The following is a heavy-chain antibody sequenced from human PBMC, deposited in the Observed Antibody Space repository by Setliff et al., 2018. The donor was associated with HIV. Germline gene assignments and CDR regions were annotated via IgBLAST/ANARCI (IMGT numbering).Heavy chain of an antibody. D-gene: IGHD2-2*01. V-gene: IGHV3-23*01. CDR2: ILANGLTT. Sequence: SLRLSCAASGFTFTNYAMAWVRQAPGKGLEWVSTILANGLTTVYADSAKGRFTISRDNSNNTLYLQMNSLRAEDTALYYCAKLDNYAFYWGQGTLVTVSS. J-gene: IGHJ4*02. CDR1: GFTFTNYA. CDR3: AKLDNYAFY.